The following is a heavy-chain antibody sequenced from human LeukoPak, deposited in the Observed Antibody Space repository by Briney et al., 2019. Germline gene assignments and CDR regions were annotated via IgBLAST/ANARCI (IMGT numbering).Heavy chain of an antibody. V-gene: IGHV3-30*02. CDR2: IRYDGSNK. Sequence: GGSLRLSCAASGFTFSSYGMHWVRQAPGKGLEWVTFIRYDGSNKYYADSVKGRFTISRDNSKNTLYLQMNSLRAEDTAVYYCAREIGYCSGGSCYSYYYMDVWGKGATVTVSS. J-gene: IGHJ6*03. CDR1: GFTFSSYG. CDR3: AREIGYCSGGSCYSYYYMDV. D-gene: IGHD2-15*01.